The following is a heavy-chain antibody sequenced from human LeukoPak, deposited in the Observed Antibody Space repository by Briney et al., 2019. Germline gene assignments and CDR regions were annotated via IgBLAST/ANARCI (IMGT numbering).Heavy chain of an antibody. D-gene: IGHD3-22*01. CDR1: GFTFSSYS. CDR3: ARDLSSGYYFFDF. Sequence: GGSLRLSCAASGFTFSSYSMNWVRQAPGKGLEWVSSISSSSSYIYYADSVKGRFTISRDNAETSLYLQMNSLRAEDTAVYYCARDLSSGYYFFDFWGQGTLVTVSS. V-gene: IGHV3-21*01. J-gene: IGHJ4*02. CDR2: ISSSSSYI.